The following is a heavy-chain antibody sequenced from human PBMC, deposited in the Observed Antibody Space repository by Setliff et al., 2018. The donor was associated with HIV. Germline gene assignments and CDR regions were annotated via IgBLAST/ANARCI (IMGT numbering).Heavy chain of an antibody. V-gene: IGHV3-48*01. CDR2: FSSSGSNI. CDR3: ARVDSWTAYPYYMNV. CDR1: GFSLSDHS. J-gene: IGHJ6*03. D-gene: IGHD3-3*01. Sequence: GGSLRLSCVASGFSLSDHSMTWVRQAPGKGLEWVSYFSSSGSNIFYAGSVKGRFTISRDTAKKSVFLQMNSLRVDDTAVYYCARVDSWTAYPYYMNVWGKGTTVTVSS.